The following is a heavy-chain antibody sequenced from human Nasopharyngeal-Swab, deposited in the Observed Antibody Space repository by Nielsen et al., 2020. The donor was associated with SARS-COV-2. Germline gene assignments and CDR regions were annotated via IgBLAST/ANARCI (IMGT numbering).Heavy chain of an antibody. CDR2: IIPIFGTA. J-gene: IGHJ6*02. D-gene: IGHD3-3*01. CDR1: GGTFSSYA. Sequence: SVKVSSKASGGTFSSYAISWVRQAPGQGLEWMGGIIPIFGTANYAQKFQGRVTITADESTSTAYMELSSLRSEDTAVYYCARETLDNYDLPLGMDVWGQGTTVTVSS. CDR3: ARETLDNYDLPLGMDV. V-gene: IGHV1-69*13.